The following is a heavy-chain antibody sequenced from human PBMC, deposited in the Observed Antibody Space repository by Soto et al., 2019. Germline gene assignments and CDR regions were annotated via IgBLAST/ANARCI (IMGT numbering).Heavy chain of an antibody. Sequence: QAQHVQSGAEEKKPGASVKVSCKASGYSFTSDTMHWVRQAPGQRLEWMGWINVGNGNTKYSQKFQGRVTITRDTSASTAYMELSSLKSEDTAVYYCARGGGGWFGPWGQGTLVTVSS. CDR3: ARGGGGWFGP. J-gene: IGHJ5*02. CDR2: INVGNGNT. D-gene: IGHD3-16*01. V-gene: IGHV1-3*05. CDR1: GYSFTSDT.